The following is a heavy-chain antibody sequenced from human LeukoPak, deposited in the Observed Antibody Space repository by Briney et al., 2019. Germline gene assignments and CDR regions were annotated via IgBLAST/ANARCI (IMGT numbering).Heavy chain of an antibody. V-gene: IGHV3-74*01. CDR3: ARGSVGITMIVVVIGAFDI. CDR1: GFTFSSYW. Sequence: GGSLRLSCAASGFTFSSYWMHWVRQAPGKGLVWVSRINSDGSSTSYADSVKGRFPISRDNAKNTLYLQMNSLRAEDTAVYYCARGSVGITMIVVVIGAFDIWGQGTMVTVSS. CDR2: INSDGSST. D-gene: IGHD3-22*01. J-gene: IGHJ3*02.